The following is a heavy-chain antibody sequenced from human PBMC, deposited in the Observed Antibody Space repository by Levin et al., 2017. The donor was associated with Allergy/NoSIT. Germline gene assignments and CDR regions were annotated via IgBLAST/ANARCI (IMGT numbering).Heavy chain of an antibody. CDR3: ASGGPPNSAYKWGSYRDGYFDY. D-gene: IGHD3-16*02. J-gene: IGHJ4*02. V-gene: IGHV3-49*04. CDR2: IRNKAHGGTT. CDR1: GFTFGDYA. Sequence: QAGGSLRLSCTGSGFTFGDYAMSWVRQAPGKGLEWVGFIRNKAHGGTTEYAASVKGRLTISRDDSKSIAYLQMNSLKTEDTAVYFCASGGPPNSAYKWGSYRDGYFDYWGQGTLVTVSS.